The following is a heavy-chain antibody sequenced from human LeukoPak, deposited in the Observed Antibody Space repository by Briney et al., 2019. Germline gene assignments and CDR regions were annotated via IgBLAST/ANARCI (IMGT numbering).Heavy chain of an antibody. V-gene: IGHV1-69*06. CDR2: IIPIFGTA. Sequence: SVKVSCKVSGGTFSSYAISWVRQAPGKGLEWMGGIIPIFGTAIYAQKFQGRVTITADKSTSTAYMELSRLRSEDTAVYYCARDGRYCGCDCFTGATEYFQHWGQGTLVTVSS. CDR1: GGTFSSYA. CDR3: ARDGRYCGCDCFTGATEYFQH. J-gene: IGHJ1*01. D-gene: IGHD2-21*02.